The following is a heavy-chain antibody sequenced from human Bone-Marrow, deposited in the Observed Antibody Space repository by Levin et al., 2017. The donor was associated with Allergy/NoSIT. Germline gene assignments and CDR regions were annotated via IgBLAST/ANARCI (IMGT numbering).Heavy chain of an antibody. V-gene: IGHV3-20*01. J-gene: IGHJ5*02. CDR1: GFTFDDYG. D-gene: IGHD3-3*01. CDR2: INWNGGST. CDR3: ARDGRAINYDFWSGYYRRIWEGGWFDP. Sequence: GESLKISCAASGFTFDDYGMSWVRQAPGKGLEWVSGINWNGGSTGYADSVKGRFTISRDNAKNSLYLQMNSLRAEDTALYHCARDGRAINYDFWSGYYRRIWEGGWFDPWGQGTLVTVSS.